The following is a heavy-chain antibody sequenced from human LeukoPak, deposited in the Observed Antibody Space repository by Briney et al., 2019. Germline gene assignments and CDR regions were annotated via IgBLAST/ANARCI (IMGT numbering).Heavy chain of an antibody. CDR3: ASDGSCSRTSCYALDY. J-gene: IGHJ4*02. CDR2: INPSGCSI. Sequence: ASVTVSCMASGCIFTQYYMHGLRQAPGQGLEWMGIINPSGCSISYAQKFQGRVTMTRDTSTSTVYMELSSLRSECTAVYYCASDGSCSRTSCYALDYWGQGTLVTVSS. CDR1: GCIFTQYY. D-gene: IGHD2-2*03. V-gene: IGHV1-46*01.